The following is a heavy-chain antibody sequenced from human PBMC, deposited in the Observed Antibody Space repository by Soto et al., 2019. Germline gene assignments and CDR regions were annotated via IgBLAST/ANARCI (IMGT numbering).Heavy chain of an antibody. CDR3: ARERAAAGTEWFDP. J-gene: IGHJ5*02. D-gene: IGHD6-13*01. CDR1: GYTFTSYD. V-gene: IGHV1-8*01. CDR2: MNPNSGNT. Sequence: QVQLVQSGAEVKKPGASVKVSCKASGYTFTSYDINWVRQATGQGLEWMGWMNPNSGNTGYAQKFQGRVTMTRKTSISTAYMELSSLRSEDTAVYYCARERAAAGTEWFDPWGQGTLVTVSS.